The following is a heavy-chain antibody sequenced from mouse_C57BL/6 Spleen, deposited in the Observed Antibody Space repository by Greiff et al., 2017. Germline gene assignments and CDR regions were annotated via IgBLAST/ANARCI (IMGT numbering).Heavy chain of an antibody. V-gene: IGHV1-15*01. D-gene: IGHD2-1*01. CDR2: IDPETGGT. J-gene: IGHJ3*01. CDR3: TVYYGNYEGFAY. Sequence: VQLQQSGAELVRPGASVTLSCKASGYTFTDYEMHWVKQTPVHGLEWIGAIDPETGGTAYNQKFKGKAILTADKSSSTAYMELRSLTSDDSAVYYCTVYYGNYEGFAYWGQGTLVTVSA. CDR1: GYTFTDYE.